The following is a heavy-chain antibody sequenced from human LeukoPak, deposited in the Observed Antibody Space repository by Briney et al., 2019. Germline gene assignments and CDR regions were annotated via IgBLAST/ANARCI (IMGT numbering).Heavy chain of an antibody. Sequence: SETLPLTCTASGGSIISYYWSWIRQPPGKGLEWIGYIYYSGSTNYNPSLKSRVTILVDTSNNQFSLRLTSVTAADTAVYYCARGSQVGRAAAAFDYWGQGALVTVSS. CDR2: IYYSGST. J-gene: IGHJ4*02. V-gene: IGHV4-59*08. D-gene: IGHD6-13*01. CDR1: GGSIISYY. CDR3: ARGSQVGRAAAAFDY.